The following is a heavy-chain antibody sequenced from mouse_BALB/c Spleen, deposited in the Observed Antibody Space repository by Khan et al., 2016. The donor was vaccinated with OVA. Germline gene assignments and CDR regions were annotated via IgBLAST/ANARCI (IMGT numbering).Heavy chain of an antibody. CDR2: ISYSGTT. D-gene: IGHD2-10*02. V-gene: IGHV3-2*02. Sequence: VQLKQSGPGLVKPSQSLSLTCTVTGYSITSDYAWNWLRQFPGNKLEWMGFISYSGTTKYTPSLKSRISVTRDTSKNQFFLQLNSVTTEDTATYYCASVYGGDFDYWGQGTTLTVSS. J-gene: IGHJ2*01. CDR3: ASVYGGDFDY. CDR1: GYSITSDYA.